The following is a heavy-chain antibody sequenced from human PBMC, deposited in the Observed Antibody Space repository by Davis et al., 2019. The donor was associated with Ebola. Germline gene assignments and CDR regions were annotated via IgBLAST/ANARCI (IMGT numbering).Heavy chain of an antibody. J-gene: IGHJ4*02. D-gene: IGHD3-16*01. CDR3: AKDSEYYDYIWGSPRYYFDY. V-gene: IGHV3-23*01. CDR1: GFTFSSYA. CDR2: ISGSGGST. Sequence: GESLKISCAASGFTFSSYAMSWVRQAPGKGQEWVSAISGSGGSTYYADSVKGRFTISRDNSKNTLYLQMNSLRAEDTAVYYCAKDSEYYDYIWGSPRYYFDYWGQGTLVTVSS.